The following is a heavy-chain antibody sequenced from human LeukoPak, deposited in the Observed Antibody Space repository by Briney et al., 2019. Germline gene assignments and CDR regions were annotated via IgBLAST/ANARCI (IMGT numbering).Heavy chain of an antibody. CDR1: GGSFSGYY. D-gene: IGHD1-26*01. CDR2: INHSGST. CDR3: ARQIVRGYYFDY. J-gene: IGHJ4*02. Sequence: SETLSLTCAVYGGSFSGYYWSWIRQPPGKGLEWIGEINHSGSTNYNPSLKSRVTISVDTSKNQFSLKLSSVTAADTAVYYCARQIVRGYYFDYWGQGTLVTVSS. V-gene: IGHV4-34*01.